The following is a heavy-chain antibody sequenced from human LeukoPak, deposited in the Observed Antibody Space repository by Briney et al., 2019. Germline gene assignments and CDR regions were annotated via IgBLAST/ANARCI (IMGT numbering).Heavy chain of an antibody. CDR1: GGTFSSYA. CDR3: ARDGDCSGCSCPEYFQH. V-gene: IGHV1-69*05. CDR2: IIPIFGTA. J-gene: IGHJ1*01. D-gene: IGHD2-15*01. Sequence: VASVKVSCKASGGTFSSYAISWVRQAPGQGLEWMGGIIPIFGTANYAQKFQGRVTITTDESTSTAYMELSSLRSEDTAVYYCARDGDCSGCSCPEYFQHWGQGTLVTVSS.